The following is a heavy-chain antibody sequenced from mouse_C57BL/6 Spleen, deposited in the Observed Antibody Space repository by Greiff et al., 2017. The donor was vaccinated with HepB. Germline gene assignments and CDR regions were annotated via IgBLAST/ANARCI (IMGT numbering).Heavy chain of an antibody. V-gene: IGHV1-50*01. CDR3: ARSRFSRDGSSRGFAY. Sequence: QVQLQQPGAELVKPGASVKLSCKASGYTFTSYWMQWVKQRPGQGLEWIGEIDPSDSYTNYNQKFKGKATLTVDTSSSTAYMQLSSLTSEDSAVYYCARSRFSRDGSSRGFAYWGQGTLVTVSA. CDR2: IDPSDSYT. D-gene: IGHD1-1*01. J-gene: IGHJ3*01. CDR1: GYTFTSYW.